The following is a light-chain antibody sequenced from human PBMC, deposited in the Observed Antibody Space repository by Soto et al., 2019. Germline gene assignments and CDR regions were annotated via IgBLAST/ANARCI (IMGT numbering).Light chain of an antibody. CDR2: YAS. CDR3: EQYHEWPLT. Sequence: TVMTQSPGTLSVSPGERATLSCRASQSVSSNLACHQQKPGQAPRPLIYYASARATGNPARFSGSGSGTEFTLTISSLQAEDFAVYYCEQYHEWPLTFGGGTEVEIK. J-gene: IGKJ4*01. V-gene: IGKV3D-15*01. CDR1: QSVSSN.